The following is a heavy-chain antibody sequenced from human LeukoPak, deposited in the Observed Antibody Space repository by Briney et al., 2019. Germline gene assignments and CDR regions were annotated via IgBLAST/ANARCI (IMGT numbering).Heavy chain of an antibody. CDR2: ISYDGSNK. J-gene: IGHJ4*02. CDR3: AKGAREYCSGGSCYPFDY. Sequence: PGGSLRLSCAASGFTFSSYGMHWVRQAPGKGLEWVAVISYDGSNKYYADSVKGRFTISRDNSKNTLHLQMISLRAEDTAVYYCAKGAREYCSGGSCYPFDYWGQGTLVTVSS. D-gene: IGHD2-15*01. V-gene: IGHV3-30*18. CDR1: GFTFSSYG.